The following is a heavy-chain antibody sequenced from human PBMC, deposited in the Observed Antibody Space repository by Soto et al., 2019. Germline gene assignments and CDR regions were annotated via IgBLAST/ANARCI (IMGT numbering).Heavy chain of an antibody. CDR1: GFTFSSYG. CDR2: ISGSGGRI. CDR3: AKDKGYYDFWSGYSGMDV. D-gene: IGHD3-3*01. Sequence: EVQLLESGGGLVQPGGSLRLSCAASGFTFSSYGMSWVRQAPGKGLEWVSVISGSGGRIYYADSVKGRLSISRDNSKNTLYLQMNSLRAEDTAVYYCAKDKGYYDFWSGYSGMDVWGQGTTVTVSS. J-gene: IGHJ6*02. V-gene: IGHV3-23*01.